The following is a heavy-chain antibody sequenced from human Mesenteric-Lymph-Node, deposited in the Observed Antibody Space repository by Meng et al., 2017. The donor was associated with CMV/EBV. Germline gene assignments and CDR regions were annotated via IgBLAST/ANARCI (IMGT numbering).Heavy chain of an antibody. CDR1: GFDFNRFE. CDR2: MTGGGGLR. CDR3: AKIVVPAASNWFDP. D-gene: IGHD2-2*01. Sequence: GESLKISCVASGFDFNRFEMIWVRQTPGKGLEWLSYMTGGGGLRYYADSVKGRFTISRDNAKNSLYLQMNSLRAEDTAVYYCAKIVVPAASNWFDPWGQGTLVTVSS. V-gene: IGHV3-48*01. J-gene: IGHJ5*02.